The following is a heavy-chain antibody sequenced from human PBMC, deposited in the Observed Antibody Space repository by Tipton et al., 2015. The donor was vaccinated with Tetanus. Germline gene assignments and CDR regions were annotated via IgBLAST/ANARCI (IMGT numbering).Heavy chain of an antibody. CDR2: IKSKTDGGTT. J-gene: IGHJ4*02. Sequence: SLRLSCATSGLFFKNAWMNWVRQAPGKGLEWVGRIKSKTDGGTTDYAARVKNRFSISRDDSKDTLFLHMNSLKTEDTAVDYCTGSGILGAGFRVGYWGRGTLVVVSS. D-gene: IGHD6-19*01. V-gene: IGHV3-15*07. CDR3: TGSGILGAGFRVGY. CDR1: GLFFKNAW.